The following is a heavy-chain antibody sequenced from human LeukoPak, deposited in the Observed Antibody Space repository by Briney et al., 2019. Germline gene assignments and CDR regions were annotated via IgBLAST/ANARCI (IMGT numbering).Heavy chain of an antibody. V-gene: IGHV4-34*01. J-gene: IGHJ6*04. D-gene: IGHD5-18*01. CDR1: VGSFSGYY. Sequence: SETLSLTCAVYVGSFSGYYWSWIPQPPEKGLEGVGEINHRGSTNYNPSLKSRVTIPVDTSKNPFSLNQNSVTDTNASVYYCARNVRLGYNYGHYYYFLLVWGKGPAVSVSS. CDR2: INHRGST. CDR3: ARNVRLGYNYGHYYYFLLV.